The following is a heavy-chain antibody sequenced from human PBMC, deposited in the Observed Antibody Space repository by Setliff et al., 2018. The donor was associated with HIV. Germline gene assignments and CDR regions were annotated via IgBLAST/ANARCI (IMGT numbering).Heavy chain of an antibody. CDR2: INPKSGNT. J-gene: IGHJ4*02. V-gene: IGHV1-2*02. D-gene: IGHD1-26*01. CDR1: GYTFTDYY. CDR3: ARAIAWGGSYWNFDY. Sequence: VSCKASGYTFTDYYIHWVRQAPGQGLEWMGWINPKSGNTKYAQKFQDRVTMTRDTSISTAYMELSRLTSDDTAVYYCARAIAWGGSYWNFDYWGQGTLVTVSS.